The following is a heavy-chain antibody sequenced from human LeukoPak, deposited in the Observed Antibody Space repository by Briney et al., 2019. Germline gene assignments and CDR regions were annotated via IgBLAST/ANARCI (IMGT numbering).Heavy chain of an antibody. CDR1: GGSISSYY. J-gene: IGHJ5*02. D-gene: IGHD6-6*01. CDR2: IYSDGTS. V-gene: IGHV4-4*07. CDR3: AKDPVEYSSSNWFDP. Sequence: SETLSLTCTVSGGSISSYYWSWIRQPAGEGLEWIGRIYSDGTSKYNPSLESRVTMSVDTSKNQFSLKLSSVTAADTAFYYCAKDPVEYSSSNWFDPWGQGTLVTVSS.